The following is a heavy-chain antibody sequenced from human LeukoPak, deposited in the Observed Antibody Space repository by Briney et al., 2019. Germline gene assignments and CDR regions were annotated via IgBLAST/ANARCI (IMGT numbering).Heavy chain of an antibody. Sequence: PSETLSLTCAVYGGSFSGYYWSWIRQPPGKGLEWIGEINHSGSTNYNPSLKSRVTISVDTSKNQFSLKLSSVTAADTAVYYCARGSRNSGSTHDFDYWGQGTLVTVSS. CDR1: GGSFSGYY. J-gene: IGHJ4*02. CDR3: ARGSRNSGSTHDFDY. V-gene: IGHV4-34*01. D-gene: IGHD3-10*01. CDR2: INHSGST.